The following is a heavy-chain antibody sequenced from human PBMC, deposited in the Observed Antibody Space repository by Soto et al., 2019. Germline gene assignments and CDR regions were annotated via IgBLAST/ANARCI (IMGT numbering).Heavy chain of an antibody. V-gene: IGHV1-18*01. D-gene: IGHD3-22*01. CDR1: GYTFPSYG. CDR3: AREHAWLRDSSGPSFDL. CDR2: INAYNGNT. J-gene: IGHJ4*02. Sequence: ASVKVSSKASGYTFPSYGISWVGQAPGQGLEWVGWINAYNGNTNDAQQVQGRVTMTTDTSTSTAYMELKSLRPADTAVSYRAREHAWLRDSSGPSFDLWGQGSLVTVSS.